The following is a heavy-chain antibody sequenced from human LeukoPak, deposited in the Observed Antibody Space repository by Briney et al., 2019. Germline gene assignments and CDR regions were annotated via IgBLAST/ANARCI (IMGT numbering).Heavy chain of an antibody. D-gene: IGHD3-16*01. Sequence: ATVKVSCKASGYTFIRYAINWLRQVPGQGLEWMGWINMYTANPAYAQGFTERFVFSLDTSVSTAYLEISNLKAEDTAVYYCARHDNDDDFDYWGQGTLVTVSS. CDR3: ARHDNDDDFDY. J-gene: IGHJ4*02. CDR1: GYTFIRYA. V-gene: IGHV7-4-1*02. CDR2: INMYTANP.